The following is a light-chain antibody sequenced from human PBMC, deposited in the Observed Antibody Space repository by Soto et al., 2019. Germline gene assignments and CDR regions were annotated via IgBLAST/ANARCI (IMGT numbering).Light chain of an antibody. CDR2: GNT. Sequence: QSVLTQPPSASGTPGQRVTIACSGSSSNIGSNTVNWYQQIPGTAPIVLIYGNTQRPSGVPDRFSGSQSGTSASLAISGLQSEDEADYYCAAWDGSLNVWLFGGGTKLTVL. CDR1: SSNIGSNT. CDR3: AAWDGSLNVWL. J-gene: IGLJ3*02. V-gene: IGLV1-44*01.